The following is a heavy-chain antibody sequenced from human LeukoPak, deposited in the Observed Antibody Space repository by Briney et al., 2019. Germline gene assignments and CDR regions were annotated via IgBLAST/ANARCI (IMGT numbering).Heavy chain of an antibody. D-gene: IGHD3-16*01. CDR2: INPDSGFT. CDR1: GYKFTDDY. V-gene: IGHV1-2*02. J-gene: IGHJ5*02. Sequence: VASVKVSCKASGYKFTDDYMHWVRQAPGQGLEFMGWINPDSGFTNYAQKFKGRVTMTRDTSISTAYLEVRSLTSDDTAVYYCAPTAEAYTSWWKAWGQGTLVTVSS. CDR3: APTAEAYTSWWKA.